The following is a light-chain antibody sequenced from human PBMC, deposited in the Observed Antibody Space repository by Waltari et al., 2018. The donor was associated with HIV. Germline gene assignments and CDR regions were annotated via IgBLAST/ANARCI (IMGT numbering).Light chain of an antibody. J-gene: IGLJ2*01. CDR1: NSNIGAGYA. V-gene: IGLV1-40*01. CDR2: GNT. Sequence: QSVLTQPPSVSGAPGQNVTISCAGSNSNIGAGYAVHWYYHLPGTAPKLLIYGNTNRPSGVPYRVSASKSGTSASLAITGHQADDEAAYYCQAYDSSLSRFHVLFGGGTILTVL. CDR3: QAYDSSLSRFHVL.